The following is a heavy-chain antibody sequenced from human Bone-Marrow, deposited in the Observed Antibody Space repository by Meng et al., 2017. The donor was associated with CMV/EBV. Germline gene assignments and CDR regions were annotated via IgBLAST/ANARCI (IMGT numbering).Heavy chain of an antibody. CDR1: GFTFCSNA. CDR2: ISYDGSNK. CDR3: AREGLEMATMLIV. J-gene: IGHJ4*02. D-gene: IGHD5-24*01. V-gene: IGHV3-30-3*01. Sequence: GGSLRLSCAASGFTFCSNAMHWVRQAPGKGLEWVAFISYDGSNKHYADPVKGRFTISRDSSKSTLYLQMNSLRAEDTAVYYCAREGLEMATMLIVWGQGTLVTVSS.